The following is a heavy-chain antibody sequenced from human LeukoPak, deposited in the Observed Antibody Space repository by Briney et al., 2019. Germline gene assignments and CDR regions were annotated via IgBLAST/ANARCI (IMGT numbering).Heavy chain of an antibody. D-gene: IGHD3/OR15-3a*01. CDR1: GGSISNYY. Sequence: SETLSLTCTVSGGSISNYYWSWIRQPPGKGLEWIGHIYYSGSSNYNPSLKSRVTISVDTSKNQFSLKLSSVAAADTAVYYCARDGVLDPFDYWGQGALVTVSS. CDR3: ARDGVLDPFDY. V-gene: IGHV4-59*01. J-gene: IGHJ4*02. CDR2: IYYSGSS.